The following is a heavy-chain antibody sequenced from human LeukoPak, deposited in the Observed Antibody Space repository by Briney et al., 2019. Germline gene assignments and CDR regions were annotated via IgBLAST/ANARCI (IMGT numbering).Heavy chain of an antibody. CDR3: ARQISDYYYYYIDV. D-gene: IGHD3-3*01. J-gene: IGHJ6*03. CDR2: IYYSGAT. CDR1: GGSISSSHYY. Sequence: SETLSLTCTVSGGSISSSHYYWGWIRKPPGKGLEWIGTIYYSGATYYNPSLESRVTISEDTSKNQFSLTLRSVTAADTAVYYCARQISDYYYYYIDVWGKGATVTVS. V-gene: IGHV4-39*01.